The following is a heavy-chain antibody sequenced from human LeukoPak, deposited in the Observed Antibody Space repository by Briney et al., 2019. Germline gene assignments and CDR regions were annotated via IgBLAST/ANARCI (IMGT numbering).Heavy chain of an antibody. CDR2: INPSGGST. V-gene: IGHV1-46*01. J-gene: IGHJ4*02. Sequence: ASVKVSCKASGYTFTSYYMHWVRQAPGQGLEWMGIINPSGGSTSYAQKFQGRVTMTEDTSTDTAYMELSSLRSEDTAVYYCATEMGAGWELLRPFDYWGQGTLVTVSS. CDR1: GYTFTSYY. D-gene: IGHD1-26*01. CDR3: ATEMGAGWELLRPFDY.